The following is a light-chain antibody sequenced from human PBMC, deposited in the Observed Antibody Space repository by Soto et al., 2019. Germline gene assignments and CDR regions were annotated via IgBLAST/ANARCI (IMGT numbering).Light chain of an antibody. CDR3: QQYNNWPPYT. V-gene: IGKV3-15*01. J-gene: IGKJ2*01. CDR1: QSVSSN. CDR2: GAS. Sequence: DIVMTQSPATLSVSPGERATLSCRASQSVSSNLAWYQQKPGQAPRLLIYGASTRATGIPARFSGSGSGTEFTLTISRLQSEDFAVYYCQQYNNWPPYTFGQGTKREIK.